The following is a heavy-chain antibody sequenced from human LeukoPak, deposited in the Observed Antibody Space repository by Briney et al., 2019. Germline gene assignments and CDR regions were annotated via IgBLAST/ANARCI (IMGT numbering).Heavy chain of an antibody. CDR2: ISYDGSNK. J-gene: IGHJ4*02. CDR3: ARDYSNYDSPYFDY. Sequence: GGSLRLSCAASGFTFSTYAVHWVRQAPGKGLEWVAVISYDGSNKYYADSVRGRFTISRDNSKNTLYLQMNSLRAEDTAVYYCARDYSNYDSPYFDYWGQGTLVTVSS. D-gene: IGHD4-4*01. V-gene: IGHV3-30*14. CDR1: GFTFSTYA.